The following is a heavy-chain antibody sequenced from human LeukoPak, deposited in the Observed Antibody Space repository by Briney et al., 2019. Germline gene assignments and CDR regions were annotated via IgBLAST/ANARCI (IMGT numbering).Heavy chain of an antibody. CDR1: GGSISSYY. V-gene: IGHV4-4*07. D-gene: IGHD3-22*01. CDR3: ARDRYYYDSSGYRFDY. CDR2: IYTSGST. Sequence: SETLSLTCTVSGGSISSYYWSWIRQPAGKGLEWIGRIYTSGSTNYNPSLKSRVSMSVDTSKNQFSLKLSSVTAADTAVYYCARDRYYYDSSGYRFDYWGQGTLVTVSS. J-gene: IGHJ4*02.